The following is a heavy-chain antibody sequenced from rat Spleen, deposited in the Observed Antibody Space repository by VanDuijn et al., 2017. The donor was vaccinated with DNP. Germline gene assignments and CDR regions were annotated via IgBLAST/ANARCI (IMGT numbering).Heavy chain of an antibody. V-gene: IGHV2-34*01. CDR2: MRADGDT. CDR3: ARDLRYDSTYGAFFDY. J-gene: IGHJ2*01. D-gene: IGHD1-2*01. CDR1: GFSLTSYA. Sequence: QVQLKESGPGLVQPSETLSLTCTVSGFSLTSYAVIWVRQPPGKGLEWMGKMRADGDTSYNSAPKSRLSSRRDTTKNQVVLKMNRMQTEGTGTYVCARDLRYDSTYGAFFDYWGQGVMVTVSS.